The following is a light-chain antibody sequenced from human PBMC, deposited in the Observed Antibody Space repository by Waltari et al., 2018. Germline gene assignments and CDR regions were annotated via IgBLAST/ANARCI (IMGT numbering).Light chain of an antibody. V-gene: IGLV7-46*01. CDR3: LLFYNGLRV. CDR1: TGPVTRGHY. Sequence: QAVVTQEPSLTVSPGGTVTLTCASSTGPVTRGHYPYWFQQKPGQAPRTLIYDTSNTHSWTPARFTGSLFGGKAALTLSGAQPEDEAEYYCLLFYNGLRVFGGGTKLTVL. CDR2: DTS. J-gene: IGLJ3*02.